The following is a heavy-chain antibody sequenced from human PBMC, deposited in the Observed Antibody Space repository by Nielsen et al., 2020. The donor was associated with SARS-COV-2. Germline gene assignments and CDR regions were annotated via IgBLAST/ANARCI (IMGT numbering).Heavy chain of an antibody. J-gene: IGHJ4*02. CDR3: ARVLGYSYYFDY. Sequence: GGSLRLSCAASGFTFSSYAMHWVRQAPGKGLEWVAVISYDGSNKYYADSVKGRFTISRDNSKNTLYLQMNSLRAEDTAVYYCARVLGYSYYFDYWGQGTLVTVSS. V-gene: IGHV3-30-3*01. CDR2: ISYDGSNK. D-gene: IGHD2-15*01. CDR1: GFTFSSYA.